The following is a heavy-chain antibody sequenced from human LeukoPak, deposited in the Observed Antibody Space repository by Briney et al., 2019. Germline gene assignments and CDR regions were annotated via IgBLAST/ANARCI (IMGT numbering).Heavy chain of an antibody. Sequence: ASVKVSCKASGYTFTSYGTSWVRQAPGQGLEWMGWISAYNGNTNYAQKLQGRVTMTTDTSTSTAYMELRSLRSDDTAVYYCASRVRSSGSAWYFDLWGRGTLVTVSS. CDR2: ISAYNGNT. CDR3: ASRVRSSGSAWYFDL. D-gene: IGHD1-26*01. CDR1: GYTFTSYG. V-gene: IGHV1-18*01. J-gene: IGHJ2*01.